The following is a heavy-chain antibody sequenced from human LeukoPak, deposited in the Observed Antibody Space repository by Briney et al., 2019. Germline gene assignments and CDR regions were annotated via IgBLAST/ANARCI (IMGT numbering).Heavy chain of an antibody. Sequence: ASVKVSCKASGGTFSSYAISWVRQAPGQGLEWMGGIIPIFGTANYAQKLQGRVTITADESTSTAYMELSSLRSEDTAVYYCARGRVGATLTTFDYWGQGTLVTVSS. CDR2: IIPIFGTA. D-gene: IGHD1-26*01. CDR1: GGTFSSYA. CDR3: ARGRVGATLTTFDY. J-gene: IGHJ4*02. V-gene: IGHV1-69*13.